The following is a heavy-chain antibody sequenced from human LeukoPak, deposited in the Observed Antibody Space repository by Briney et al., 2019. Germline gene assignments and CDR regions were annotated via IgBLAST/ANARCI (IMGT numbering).Heavy chain of an antibody. CDR1: GFTFSSYS. J-gene: IGHJ4*02. V-gene: IGHV3-21*01. Sequence: GGSLRLSCAASGFTFSSYSMNWVRQAPGKGLEWVSSISSSSSYIYYADSVKGRFTISRDNAKNSLYLQMNSLRAEDTAVYYCARETRYCSGGSCYPGGFDYWGQGTLVTVSS. CDR2: ISSSSSYI. D-gene: IGHD2-15*01. CDR3: ARETRYCSGGSCYPGGFDY.